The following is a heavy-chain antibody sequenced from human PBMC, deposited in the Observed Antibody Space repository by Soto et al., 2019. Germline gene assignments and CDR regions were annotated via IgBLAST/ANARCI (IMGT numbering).Heavy chain of an antibody. D-gene: IGHD3-3*01. J-gene: IGHJ6*02. V-gene: IGHV1-3*01. CDR1: GYTFTSYA. CDR2: INAGNGNT. CDR3: ARDYDFWSGYYNYYYYGMDV. Sequence: GASVKVSCKASGYTFTSYAVHWVRQAPGQRLEWMGWINAGNGNTKYSQKFQGRVTITRDTSASTAYMELSSLRSEDTAVYYCARDYDFWSGYYNYYYYGMDVWGQGTTVTVSS.